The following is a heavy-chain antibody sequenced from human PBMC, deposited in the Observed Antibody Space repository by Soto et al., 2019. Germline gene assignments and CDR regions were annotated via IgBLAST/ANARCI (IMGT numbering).Heavy chain of an antibody. J-gene: IGHJ4*02. CDR1: GFTFSSYA. CDR3: AKVSSDYVWGSYRHFDY. Sequence: GGSLRLSCAASGFTFSSYAMSWVRQAPGKGLEWVSAISGSGGSTYYADSVKGRFTISRDNSKNTLYLQMNSLRAEDTAVYYCAKVSSDYVWGSYRHFDYWGQGTLVTVSS. V-gene: IGHV3-23*01. CDR2: ISGSGGST. D-gene: IGHD3-16*02.